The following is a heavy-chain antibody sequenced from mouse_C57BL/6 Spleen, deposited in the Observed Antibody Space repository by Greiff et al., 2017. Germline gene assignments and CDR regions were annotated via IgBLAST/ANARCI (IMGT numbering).Heavy chain of an antibody. CDR3: TRDEVLRFYYAMDY. J-gene: IGHJ4*01. D-gene: IGHD1-1*01. Sequence: VKLMESGAELVRPGASVTLSCKASGYKFTDYEMHWVKQTPVHGLEWIGAIDPETGGTAYNQKFKGKAILTADKSSSTAYMELRSLTSEDSAVYYCTRDEVLRFYYAMDYWGQGTSVTVSS. V-gene: IGHV1-15*01. CDR1: GYKFTDYE. CDR2: IDPETGGT.